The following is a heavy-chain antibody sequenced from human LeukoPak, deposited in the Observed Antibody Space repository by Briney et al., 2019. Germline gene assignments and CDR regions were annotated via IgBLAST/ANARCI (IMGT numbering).Heavy chain of an antibody. D-gene: IGHD2-2*01. CDR2: IYPGDSDT. J-gene: IGHJ3*02. CDR3: ASLDIVVVPAAPDAFDI. Sequence: GESLKISCKGSGYSFTSYWIGWVRQMPGEGLEWMGIIYPGDSDTRYSPSFQGQVTISADKSISTAYLQWSSLKASDTAMYYCASLDIVVVPAAPDAFDIWGQGTMVTVSS. V-gene: IGHV5-51*01. CDR1: GYSFTSYW.